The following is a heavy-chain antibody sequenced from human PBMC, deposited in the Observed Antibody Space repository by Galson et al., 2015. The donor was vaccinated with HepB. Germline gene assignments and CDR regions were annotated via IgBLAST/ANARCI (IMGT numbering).Heavy chain of an antibody. CDR3: ARETYEQWLAPLAD. J-gene: IGHJ4*02. CDR2: IWYDGSNK. Sequence: SLRLSCAASGFTFSSYGMHWVRQAPGKGLEWVAVIWYDGSNKYYADSVKGRFTISRDNSKNTLYLQMNSLRAEDTAVYYCARETYEQWLAPLADWGQGTLVTVSS. V-gene: IGHV3-33*08. CDR1: GFTFSSYG. D-gene: IGHD6-19*01.